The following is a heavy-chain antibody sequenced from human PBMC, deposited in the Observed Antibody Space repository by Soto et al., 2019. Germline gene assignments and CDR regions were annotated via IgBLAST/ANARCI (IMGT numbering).Heavy chain of an antibody. J-gene: IGHJ6*02. Sequence: PGGSLRLSCAASGFTFSSYGMHWVRQAPGKGLEWVAVISYDGSNKYYADSVKGRFTISRDNSKNTLYLQMNSLRAEDTAVYYSAKDLRATWIQLWLGYYGMDGWGQGTTVTVS. V-gene: IGHV3-30*18. CDR3: AKDLRATWIQLWLGYYGMDG. CDR2: ISYDGSNK. CDR1: GFTFSSYG. D-gene: IGHD5-18*01.